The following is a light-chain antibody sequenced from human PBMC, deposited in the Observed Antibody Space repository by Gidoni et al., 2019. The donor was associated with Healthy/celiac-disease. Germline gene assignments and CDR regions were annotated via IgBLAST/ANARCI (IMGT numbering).Light chain of an antibody. Sequence: IVLPQSPGTLSLSPGDRATLACRASQSVSSSYLAWYQQKPAQAPRLLIYGASRRATGIPDRFSGSGAGTDGTLTISRREQEDFAVYDCQQYGSAPWTFGQGTKVEIK. CDR2: GAS. V-gene: IGKV3-20*01. CDR1: QSVSSSY. CDR3: QQYGSAPWT. J-gene: IGKJ1*01.